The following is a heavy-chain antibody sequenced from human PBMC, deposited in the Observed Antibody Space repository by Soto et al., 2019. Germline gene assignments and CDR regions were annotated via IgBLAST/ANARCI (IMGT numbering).Heavy chain of an antibody. CDR3: AKVGYSGYDDGGRFVLGGVYYGMDV. V-gene: IGHV3-30*18. J-gene: IGHJ6*02. Sequence: QVQLVESGGGVVQPGRSLRLSCAASGFTFSSYGMHWVRQAPGKGLEWVAVISYDGSNKYYADSVKGRFTISRDNSKNTLYLQMNSLRAEDTAVYYCAKVGYSGYDDGGRFVLGGVYYGMDVWGQGTTVTVSS. CDR2: ISYDGSNK. CDR1: GFTFSSYG. D-gene: IGHD5-12*01.